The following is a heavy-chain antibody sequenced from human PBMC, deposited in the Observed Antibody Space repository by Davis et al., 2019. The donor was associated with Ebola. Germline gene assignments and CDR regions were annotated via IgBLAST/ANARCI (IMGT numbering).Heavy chain of an antibody. CDR1: GFTFSSYG. CDR2: IWYDGSNK. Sequence: GALRLSCAASGFTFSSYGMHWVRQAPGKGLEWVVVIWYDGSNKYYADSVKGRFTISRDNSKNTLYLQMNSLRAEDTAVYYCAGNYDILTGTPFDYWGQGTLVTVSS. J-gene: IGHJ4*02. V-gene: IGHV3-33*01. CDR3: AGNYDILTGTPFDY. D-gene: IGHD3-9*01.